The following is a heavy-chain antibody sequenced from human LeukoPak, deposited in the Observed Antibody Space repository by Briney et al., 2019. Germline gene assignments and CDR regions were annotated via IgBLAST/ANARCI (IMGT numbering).Heavy chain of an antibody. D-gene: IGHD3-22*01. CDR3: ARDGYYYDSSGYYEILFDY. CDR2: ISGRSGTA. V-gene: IGHV3-21*01. CDR1: EFTFNNYA. Sequence: GGSLRLSCAASEFTFNNYAMSWVRQAPGKGLEWVSTISGRSGTAYSADFVKGRFTISRDNAKNSLYLQMNSLRAEDTAVYYCARDGYYYDSSGYYEILFDYWGQGTLVTVSS. J-gene: IGHJ4*02.